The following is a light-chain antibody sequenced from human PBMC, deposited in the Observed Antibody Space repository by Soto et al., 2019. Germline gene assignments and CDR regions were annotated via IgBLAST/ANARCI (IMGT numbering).Light chain of an antibody. CDR2: GAS. CDR3: QQYGSSLFT. CDR1: QSVSSSY. J-gene: IGKJ3*01. Sequence: ELVLTQSPGTLSLSPGARATLSCRASQSVSSSYLAWYRQKPGQAPRLLIYGASSRATGIPDRFSGSGSGTNFTLTISRLEPEDFAVYYCQQYGSSLFTFGPGTKVDI. V-gene: IGKV3-20*01.